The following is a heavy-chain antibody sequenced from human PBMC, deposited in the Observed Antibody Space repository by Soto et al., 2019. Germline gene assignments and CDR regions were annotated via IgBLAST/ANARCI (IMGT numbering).Heavy chain of an antibody. CDR2: IIPIFGTA. CDR3: ARAPSEYSGIITWFDP. CDR1: EGTFSSYA. D-gene: IGHD1-26*01. V-gene: IGHV1-69*01. Sequence: QVQLVQSGAEVKKPGSSVKVSCKASEGTFSSYAISWVRQAPGQGLEWMGGIIPIFGTANYAQKFQGRVTITADESTSTAYMELSSLRSEDTAVYYCARAPSEYSGIITWFDPWGQGTLVTVSS. J-gene: IGHJ5*02.